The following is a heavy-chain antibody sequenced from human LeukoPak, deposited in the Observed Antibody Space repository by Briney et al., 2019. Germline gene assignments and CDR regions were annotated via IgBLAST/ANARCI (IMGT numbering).Heavy chain of an antibody. CDR3: AREEEYSYGYCDY. V-gene: IGHV3-21*01. Sequence: GGSLRLSCAASGFTFSCYSMNWVRQAPGKGLEWVSSISSSSSYIYYADSVKGRFTISRDNAKNSLYLQMNSLRAEDTAVYYCAREEEYSYGYCDYWGQGTLVTVSS. CDR1: GFTFSCYS. CDR2: ISSSSSYI. D-gene: IGHD5-18*01. J-gene: IGHJ4*02.